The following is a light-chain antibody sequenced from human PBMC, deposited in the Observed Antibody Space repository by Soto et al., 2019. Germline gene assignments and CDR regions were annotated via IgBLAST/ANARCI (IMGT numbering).Light chain of an antibody. CDR3: AAWDDSLYGWV. V-gene: IGLV1-44*01. J-gene: IGLJ3*02. CDR2: YNN. Sequence: QSVLTQPPSASGTPGQRVTISCSGSSSNIGSNTVNWYQQLSGTAPTLLIYYNNQRPSGVPDRFSGSKSGTSASLAISGLQSEDEAHYYCAAWDDSLYGWVFGGGTKLTVL. CDR1: SSNIGSNT.